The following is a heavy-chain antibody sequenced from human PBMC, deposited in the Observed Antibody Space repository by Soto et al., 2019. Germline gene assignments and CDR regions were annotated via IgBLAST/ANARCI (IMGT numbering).Heavy chain of an antibody. CDR3: ATSLI. V-gene: IGHV3-7*01. D-gene: IGHD6-6*01. CDR2: IKGDGSEK. Sequence: EVQLVGSGGGLVQPGGSLRLSCAASGFTFRTYWMNWVRQAPGKGLEWVANIKGDGSEKYYVDPVKGRFTISRDNAMNSLYLQMNSLRAEDTAVYYCATSLIRGQGALDTVSS. CDR1: GFTFRTYW. J-gene: IGHJ4*02.